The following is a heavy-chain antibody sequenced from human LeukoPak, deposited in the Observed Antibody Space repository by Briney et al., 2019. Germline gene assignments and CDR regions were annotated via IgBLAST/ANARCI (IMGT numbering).Heavy chain of an antibody. CDR3: ARSPASSIAARGGGRYDYGMDV. CDR1: VGSISSYY. CDR2: IYYSGST. V-gene: IGHV4-59*01. Sequence: SQTLSLTCAVSVGSISSYYWSWIRQPPGKGLEGIGYIYYSGSTNYNPSLKSRVTISVDTSKNQFSLKLSSVTAADTAVYYCARSPASSIAARGGGRYDYGMDVWGQGTTVTVSS. J-gene: IGHJ6*02. D-gene: IGHD6-6*01.